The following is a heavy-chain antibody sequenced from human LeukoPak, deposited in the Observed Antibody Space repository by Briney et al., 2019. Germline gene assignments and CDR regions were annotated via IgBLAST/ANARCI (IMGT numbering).Heavy chain of an antibody. Sequence: GGSLRLSCAASGFTFSSFEMYWVRQAPGKGLEWVSYISARGSAIYYVDSVKGRFTISRDNAKNSLYLQMNSLRAEDTAVYYCVRDGYYGHDSFDIWGRGTMVTVSS. V-gene: IGHV3-48*03. CDR1: GFTFSSFE. J-gene: IGHJ3*02. CDR3: VRDGYYGHDSFDI. D-gene: IGHD3-10*01. CDR2: ISARGSAI.